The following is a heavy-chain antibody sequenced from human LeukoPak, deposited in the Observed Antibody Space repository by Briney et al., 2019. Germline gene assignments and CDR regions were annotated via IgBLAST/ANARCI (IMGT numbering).Heavy chain of an antibody. CDR1: GFTFTTYW. CDR3: ARDLYSSIWYRGAFDV. Sequence: PGGSLSLFCAASGFTFTTYWMHWFRQAPGKGLVRVSRIESDGTSTTYADSVKGRFTISRDNAKNTLYLQMNRLRAEDTAVYYCARDLYSSIWYRGAFDVWGQGTMVSVSS. CDR2: IESDGTST. J-gene: IGHJ3*01. D-gene: IGHD6-13*01. V-gene: IGHV3-74*01.